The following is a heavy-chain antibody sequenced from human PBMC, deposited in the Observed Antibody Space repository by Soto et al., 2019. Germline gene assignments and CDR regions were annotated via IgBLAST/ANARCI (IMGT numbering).Heavy chain of an antibody. Sequence: EVQLVESGGGLVQPGGSLRLSCVASGFTFSNYDMHWVRQPTGKGLEWVSTFVTTGDTYYPGSVKGRFTISREKAKNSLYLEMNSLSAEDTAVYYCARSSWNYGMDVWGQGTTVTVSS. CDR1: GFTFSNYD. V-gene: IGHV3-13*01. D-gene: IGHD2-15*01. CDR3: ARSSWNYGMDV. CDR2: FVTTGDT. J-gene: IGHJ6*02.